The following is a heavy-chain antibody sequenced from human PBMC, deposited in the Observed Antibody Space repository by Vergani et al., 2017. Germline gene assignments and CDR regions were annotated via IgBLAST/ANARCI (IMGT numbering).Heavy chain of an antibody. CDR1: GFTFNRYG. Sequence: QVQLVQSGGGVVQPGGSLRLSCVASGFTFNRYGMQWVRPAPGKGLEWVAYVLFDGSNEYYADSVKGRFIVSRDNSNDALYLQMNSLRTDDTAVYYCARDLAYCHDCSCALWVQGSVVTVSS. D-gene: IGHD2-21*01. V-gene: IGHV3-30*02. J-gene: IGHJ4*02. CDR3: ARDLAYCHDCSCAL. CDR2: VLFDGSNE.